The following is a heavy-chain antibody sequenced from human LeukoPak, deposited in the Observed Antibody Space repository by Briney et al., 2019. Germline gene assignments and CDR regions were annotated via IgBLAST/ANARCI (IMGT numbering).Heavy chain of an antibody. Sequence: ASVKVSCKASGYTFTGYYMHWVRRAPGQGLEWMGWINPNSGGTNYAQKFQGRVTMTRDTSISTAYMELSRLRSDDTAVYYCATFPITMVRGVTADYWGQGTLVTVSS. D-gene: IGHD3-10*01. CDR3: ATFPITMVRGVTADY. J-gene: IGHJ4*02. CDR1: GYTFTGYY. V-gene: IGHV1-2*02. CDR2: INPNSGGT.